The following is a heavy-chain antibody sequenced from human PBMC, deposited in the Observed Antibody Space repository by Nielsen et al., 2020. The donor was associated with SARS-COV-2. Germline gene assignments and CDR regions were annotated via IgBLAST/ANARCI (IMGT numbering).Heavy chain of an antibody. CDR1: GFTFNTYE. CDR3: TRGLRNVDS. V-gene: IGHV3-49*03. CDR2: IRSKAYGATL. Sequence: GGSLRLSCAASGFTFNTYELSWFRQAPGKGLEWVGFIRSKAYGATLQYAASVKGRFTISRDDSTSIAYLQMNSLKTEDTAVYFCTRGLRNVDSWGQGTLVIVSS. J-gene: IGHJ4*02.